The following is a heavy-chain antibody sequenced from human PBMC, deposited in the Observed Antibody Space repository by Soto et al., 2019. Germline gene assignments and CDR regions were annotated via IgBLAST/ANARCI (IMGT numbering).Heavy chain of an antibody. J-gene: IGHJ4*02. CDR3: ARVGSRDILTGYSYLFDY. Sequence: GGSLRLSCAASGFTFSSYAMSWARQAPGKGLEWVSDISGSGSSTNYADSVKGRFTISRDNSKNSLYLQMNSLRAEDTAVYYCARVGSRDILTGYSYLFDYWGQGTLVTVSS. D-gene: IGHD3-9*01. CDR1: GFTFSSYA. V-gene: IGHV3-23*01. CDR2: ISGSGSST.